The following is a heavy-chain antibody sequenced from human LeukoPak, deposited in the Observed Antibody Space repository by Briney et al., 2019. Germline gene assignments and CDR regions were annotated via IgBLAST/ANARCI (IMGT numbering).Heavy chain of an antibody. CDR2: IYHSGST. J-gene: IGHJ4*02. D-gene: IGHD3-10*01. Sequence: PSETLSLTCTASGGSISSSNWWSWVRQPPGKGLEWIGEIYHSGSTNYNPSLKSRVTISVDKSKNQFSLKLSSVTAADTAVYYCARAGNYYGSGSYYSPFDYWGQGTLVTVSS. V-gene: IGHV4-4*02. CDR1: GGSISSSNW. CDR3: ARAGNYYGSGSYYSPFDY.